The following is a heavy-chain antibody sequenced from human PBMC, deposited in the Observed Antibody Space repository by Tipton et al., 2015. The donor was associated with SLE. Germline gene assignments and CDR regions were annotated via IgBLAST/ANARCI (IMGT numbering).Heavy chain of an antibody. Sequence: TLSLTCTVSGGSVSSGSYYWSWIRQPPGKGLERIGYIYYSGSTNSNPSLKSRVTISVDTSKNQFSLKLSSVTAADTAVYYCASGSSGGSCYLNYFNYWGQGTLFTVSS. CDR2: IYYSGST. D-gene: IGHD2-15*01. CDR3: ASGSSGGSCYLNYFNY. J-gene: IGHJ4*02. CDR1: GGSVSSGSYY. V-gene: IGHV4-61*01.